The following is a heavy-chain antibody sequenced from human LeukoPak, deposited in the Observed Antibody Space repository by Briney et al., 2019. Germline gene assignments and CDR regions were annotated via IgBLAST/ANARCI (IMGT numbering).Heavy chain of an antibody. CDR3: AREPGLLYSSSWYVDY. J-gene: IGHJ4*02. V-gene: IGHV4-31*03. D-gene: IGHD6-13*01. Sequence: PSQTLSLTCTVSGGSISSGGYYWSWIRQHPGKGLEWIGYIYYSGSTYYNPSLKSRVTISVDTSKNQFSLKLSSVTAADTAVYYCAREPGLLYSSSWYVDYWGQGTLVTVSS. CDR1: GGSISSGGYY. CDR2: IYYSGST.